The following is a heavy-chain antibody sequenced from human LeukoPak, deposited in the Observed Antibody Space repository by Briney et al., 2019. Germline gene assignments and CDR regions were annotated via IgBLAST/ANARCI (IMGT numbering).Heavy chain of an antibody. CDR1: GFTFSSYA. V-gene: IGHV3-30-3*01. CDR3: HLGATNGFDY. Sequence: GGSLRLSCAASGFTFSSYAMHWVRQAPGKGLEWVAVISYDGSNKYYADSVKGRFTISRDNTKNTLYLQMSRVRAEDTAVYYCHLGATNGFDYWGEGTLVTVSS. CDR2: ISYDGSNK. J-gene: IGHJ4*02. D-gene: IGHD1-26*01.